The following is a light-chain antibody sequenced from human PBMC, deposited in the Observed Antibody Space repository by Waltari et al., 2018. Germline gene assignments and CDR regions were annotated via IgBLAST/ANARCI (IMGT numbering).Light chain of an antibody. V-gene: IGKV1-39*01. CDR2: CAS. Sequence: DIQMTQSPSSLSASVGDRVTITCRTSQPIAGALTWYQLKPGKAPRLLIYCASGLQSGVPSRFSGGGSGTEFTLTIHSLQPEDFATYSCQQYAGTPSFGQGTKVEVK. J-gene: IGKJ1*01. CDR3: QQYAGTPS. CDR1: QPIAGA.